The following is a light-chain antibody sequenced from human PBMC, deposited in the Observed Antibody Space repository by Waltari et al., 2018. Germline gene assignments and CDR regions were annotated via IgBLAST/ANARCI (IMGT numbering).Light chain of an antibody. V-gene: IGLV2-14*03. CDR3: SSYTTSSTYV. Sequence: QSALTQPASVSGSPGQSITISCTGTSSDVGGYNFVSWYQQHPGKVPKLIIYDVTNRPSGVSNRFSCSKSGNPASLTISGLQAEDEADYYCSSYTTSSTYVFGTGTKVTVL. J-gene: IGLJ1*01. CDR2: DVT. CDR1: SSDVGGYNF.